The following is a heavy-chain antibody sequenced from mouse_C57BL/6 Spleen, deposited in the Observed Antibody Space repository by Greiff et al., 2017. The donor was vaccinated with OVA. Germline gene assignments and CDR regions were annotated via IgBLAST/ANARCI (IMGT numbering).Heavy chain of an antibody. CDR3: AREFAY. V-gene: IGHV5-17*01. J-gene: IGHJ3*01. CDR2: ISSGSSTI. CDR1: GFTFSDYG. Sequence: VQLQQSGGGLVKPGGSLKLSCAASGFTFSDYGMHWVRQAPEKGLEWVAYISSGSSTIYYADTVKGRFTISRDNAKNTLFLQMTSLRAEDTAMYYCAREFAYWGQGTLVTVSA.